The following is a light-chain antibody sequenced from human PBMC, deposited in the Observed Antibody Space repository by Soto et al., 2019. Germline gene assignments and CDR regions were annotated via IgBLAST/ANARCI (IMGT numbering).Light chain of an antibody. CDR2: EVS. J-gene: IGLJ2*01. Sequence: QSVLTQPPSASGSPGQSVTISCTGTSSDVGGYNYVSWYQQHPGKAPKLLIYEVSKRPSGVPDRFSGSKSGNTASLTVSGLQAEDEADYYCRSYAGSNYVVFGGGTKVTVL. V-gene: IGLV2-8*01. CDR3: RSYAGSNYVV. CDR1: SSDVGGYNY.